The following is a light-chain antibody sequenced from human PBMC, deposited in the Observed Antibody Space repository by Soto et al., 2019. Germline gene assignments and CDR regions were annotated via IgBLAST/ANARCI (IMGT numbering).Light chain of an antibody. CDR3: SSYTSRSTRV. CDR1: SSDIGGYKY. Sequence: QSALTQPASVSGSPGQSITISCIGTSSDIGGYKYVSWYQQHPGKAPTLIIYDVSNRPSGVSYRFSGSKSGNAAALTISGLQTEDEAEYYCSSYTSRSTRVFGGGTKLTV. CDR2: DVS. V-gene: IGLV2-14*03. J-gene: IGLJ2*01.